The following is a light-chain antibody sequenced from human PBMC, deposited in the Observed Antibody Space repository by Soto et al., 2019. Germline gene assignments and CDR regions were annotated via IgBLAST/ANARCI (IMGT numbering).Light chain of an antibody. CDR1: SSDVGAYNY. CDR3: CSYAGSYTFWV. Sequence: QSALTQPRSVSGSPGQSVTISCTGTSSDVGAYNYVSWYQQHPGKAPKLMIFDVSKRPSGVPDRFSGSKSGDTASLTISGLQTEDEAAYYCCSYAGSYTFWVFGGGTKVTVL. CDR2: DVS. J-gene: IGLJ3*02. V-gene: IGLV2-11*01.